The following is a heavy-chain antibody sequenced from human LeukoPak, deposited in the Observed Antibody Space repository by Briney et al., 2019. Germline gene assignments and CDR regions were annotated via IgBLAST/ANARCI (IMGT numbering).Heavy chain of an antibody. CDR2: ISSGSNT. V-gene: IGHV3-53*01. J-gene: IGHJ4*02. Sequence: GGSLRLSCAASGFTVSSKYMNWVRQAPGEGLEWVSVISSGSNTYYADSVKGRFTISRDNPKNTLYLQMNSLRAEDTAVYYCARGSYYFDYWGQGTLVTVSS. CDR3: ARGSYYFDY. CDR1: GFTVSSKY. D-gene: IGHD3-10*01.